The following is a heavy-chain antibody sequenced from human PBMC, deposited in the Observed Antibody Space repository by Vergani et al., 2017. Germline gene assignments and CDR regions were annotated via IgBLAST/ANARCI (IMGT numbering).Heavy chain of an antibody. CDR3: ARLDSNGFDY. D-gene: IGHD4-11*01. CDR2: IYYSGST. CDR1: GGSISSYY. J-gene: IGHJ4*02. Sequence: QVQLQESGPGLVKPSETLSLTCTVSGGSISSYYWSWIRQPPGKGLEWIGYIYYSGSTNYNPSLKSRVTISVDTSKNQFSLKLSSVTAADTAVYYCARLDSNGFDYWGQGTLVTGSS. V-gene: IGHV4-59*08.